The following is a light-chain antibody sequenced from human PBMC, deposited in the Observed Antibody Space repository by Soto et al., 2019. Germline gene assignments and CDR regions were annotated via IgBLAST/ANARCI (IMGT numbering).Light chain of an antibody. CDR3: MQALQTPS. CDR1: QSLLHSNGYTY. V-gene: IGKV2-28*01. J-gene: IGKJ4*01. Sequence: DIVMTQSPLPLPVTPAEPASISCRSSQSLLHSNGYTYLDWYLQKPGQSPQLLIYLGSNRASGVPDRFSGSGSGTDFTLQISRVEAEDVGVYYCMQALQTPSFGGGTKVDIK. CDR2: LGS.